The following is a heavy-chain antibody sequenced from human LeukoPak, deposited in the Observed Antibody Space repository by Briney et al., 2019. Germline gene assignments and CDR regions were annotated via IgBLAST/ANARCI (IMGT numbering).Heavy chain of an antibody. CDR2: ISYDGSNR. J-gene: IGHJ4*02. V-gene: IGHV3-30*04. CDR1: GFTFSSYA. CDR3: ERDPFRGDSY. Sequence: GGSLRLSCAASGFTFSSYAMHWVRQAPGKGLEWVAVISYDGSNRYYADSVKGRFTISRDNSKNTLYPQMNSLRAEDTAVYYCERDPFRGDSYGGRGPLVPVSS. D-gene: IGHD3-10*01.